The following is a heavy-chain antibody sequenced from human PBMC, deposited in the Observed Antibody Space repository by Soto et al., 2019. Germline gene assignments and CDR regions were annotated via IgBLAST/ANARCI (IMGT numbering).Heavy chain of an antibody. CDR3: ARDGDSSGWYRRYFDY. CDR2: IYTSGST. V-gene: IGHV4-4*07. Sequence: SETLSLTXTVSGGSISSYYWSWIRQPAGKGLEWIGRIYTSGSTNYNPSLKSRVTMSVDTSKNQFSLKLSSVTAADTAVYYCARDGDSSGWYRRYFDYWGQGTLVTVSS. J-gene: IGHJ4*02. CDR1: GGSISSYY. D-gene: IGHD6-19*01.